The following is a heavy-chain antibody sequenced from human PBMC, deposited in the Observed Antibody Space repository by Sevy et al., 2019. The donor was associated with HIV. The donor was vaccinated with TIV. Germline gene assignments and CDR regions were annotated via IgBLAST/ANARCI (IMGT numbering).Heavy chain of an antibody. CDR1: GFTFSSYG. CDR3: AKSGGNYLGYNFDY. Sequence: GGSLRLSCAASGFTFSSYGMSWVRQAPGKGLEWVSVISGVGGSTYYADSVKGRFTISRDNSKNMLYLQMNSLRAEDTAVYYCAKSGGNYLGYNFDYWGQGTLVTVSS. V-gene: IGHV3-23*01. CDR2: ISGVGGST. D-gene: IGHD1-7*01. J-gene: IGHJ4*02.